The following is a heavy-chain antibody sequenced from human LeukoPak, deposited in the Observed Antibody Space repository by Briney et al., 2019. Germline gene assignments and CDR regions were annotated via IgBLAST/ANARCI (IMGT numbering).Heavy chain of an antibody. Sequence: GRSLRLACAASGFTFSSYGMHWVRQAPGKGLEWVAVISYDGSNKYYADSVKGRFTISRDNSKNTLYLQMNSLGAEDTDVYYCAKDDKASLWPSFYYYYYGMDVWGQGTTVTVSS. V-gene: IGHV3-30*18. J-gene: IGHJ6*02. CDR2: ISYDGSNK. D-gene: IGHD3-10*01. CDR3: AKDDKASLWPSFYYYYYGMDV. CDR1: GFTFSSYG.